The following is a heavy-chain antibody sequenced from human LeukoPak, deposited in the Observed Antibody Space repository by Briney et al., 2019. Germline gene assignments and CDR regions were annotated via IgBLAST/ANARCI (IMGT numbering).Heavy chain of an antibody. D-gene: IGHD5-18*01. CDR2: ISGSGGST. Sequence: PGGSLRLSCAASGFTFSSYAMSWVRQAPGKGLEWVSAISGSGGSTYYADSVKGRFTISRDNAKNSLYLQMNSLRAEDTAVYYCARAGIQLWLNAFDIWGQGTMVTVSS. J-gene: IGHJ3*02. CDR3: ARAGIQLWLNAFDI. V-gene: IGHV3-23*01. CDR1: GFTFSSYA.